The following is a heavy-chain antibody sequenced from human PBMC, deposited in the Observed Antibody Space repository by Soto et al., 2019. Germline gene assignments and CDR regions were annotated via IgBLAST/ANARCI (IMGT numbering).Heavy chain of an antibody. J-gene: IGHJ6*02. CDR1: GFTFSTYA. V-gene: IGHV3-23*01. Sequence: GGSLRLSCAASGFTFSTYAMSWVRQAPGKGLEWVSGVSGSGGTTYYADSVKGRFTISRDNSKNTLYLQMNSLRAEDTAVYYSAKAVVRGIEAAKNGMDVWGQGTTVTVSS. D-gene: IGHD6-13*01. CDR2: VSGSGGTT. CDR3: AKAVVRGIEAAKNGMDV.